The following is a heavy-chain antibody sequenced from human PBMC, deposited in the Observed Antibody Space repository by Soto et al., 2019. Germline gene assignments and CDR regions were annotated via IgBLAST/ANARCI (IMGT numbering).Heavy chain of an antibody. V-gene: IGHV1-8*01. J-gene: IGHJ4*02. Sequence: ASVKVSCKASGNTFTSYDINWVRQATGHGLEWMGRINPNSGNIGYAQKFQGRVTMTRDTAIRTAYMEVSRLRSDDTAVYYCARGRASGSYYLLDYWGQGTLVTVSS. CDR1: GNTFTSYD. D-gene: IGHD3-10*01. CDR3: ARGRASGSYYLLDY. CDR2: INPNSGNI.